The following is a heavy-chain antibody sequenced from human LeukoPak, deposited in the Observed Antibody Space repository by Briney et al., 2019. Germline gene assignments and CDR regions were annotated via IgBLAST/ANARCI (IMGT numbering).Heavy chain of an antibody. Sequence: PGGSLRLSCAASGFTFSSYAMSWVRQAPGKGLEWVSAISGSGGSTYHADSVKGRFTISRDNSKNTLYLQMNSLRAEDTAVYYCAKYGDIAVAGILFDYWGQGTLVTVSS. V-gene: IGHV3-23*01. D-gene: IGHD6-19*01. CDR3: AKYGDIAVAGILFDY. CDR1: GFTFSSYA. CDR2: ISGSGGST. J-gene: IGHJ4*02.